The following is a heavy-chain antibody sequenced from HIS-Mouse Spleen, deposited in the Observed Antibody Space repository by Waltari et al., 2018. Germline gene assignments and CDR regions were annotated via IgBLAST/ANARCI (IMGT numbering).Heavy chain of an antibody. V-gene: IGHV4-39*07. CDR2: IYYSGST. CDR1: GGSISSSSYY. Sequence: QLQLQESGPGLVKPSETLSLTCTVSGGSISSSSYYWGGIRQPPGKGLVWIGSIYYSGSTYYNPYLKSRVTISVDTSKNQFSLKLSSVTAADTAVYYCAREIPYSSSWYDWYFDLWGRGTLVTVSS. D-gene: IGHD6-13*01. CDR3: AREIPYSSSWYDWYFDL. J-gene: IGHJ2*01.